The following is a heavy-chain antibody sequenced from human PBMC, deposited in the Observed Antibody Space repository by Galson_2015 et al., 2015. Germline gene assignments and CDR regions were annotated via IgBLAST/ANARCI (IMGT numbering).Heavy chain of an antibody. CDR3: ALRIVGAYFDY. J-gene: IGHJ4*02. V-gene: IGHV2-5*02. Sequence: PALVKPTQPLTLPCTFSGFSLRTSGVGVGWIRQPPGKALEWLALIYWDDDKRYSPSLKSRLTITKYTSKNQVVLTMTNMDPVDTASYYCALRIVGAYFDYWGQGTLVTVSS. CDR2: IYWDDDK. CDR1: GFSLRTSGVG. D-gene: IGHD1-26*01.